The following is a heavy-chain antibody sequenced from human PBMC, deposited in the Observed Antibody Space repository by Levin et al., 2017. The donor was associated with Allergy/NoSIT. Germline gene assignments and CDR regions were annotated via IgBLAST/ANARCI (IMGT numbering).Heavy chain of an antibody. J-gene: IGHJ3*02. CDR2: IYAGDSDT. D-gene: IGHD5-24*01. CDR1: GYSFTTYW. V-gene: IGHV5-51*01. CDR3: ARDMATAHDAFDI. Sequence: KVSCKGSGYSFTTYWIAWVRQMPGKGLEWMGIIYAGDSDTRYSPSFQGQVTISADKSISTAYLQWSSLKASDTAMYYCARDMATAHDAFDIWGQGTMVTVSS.